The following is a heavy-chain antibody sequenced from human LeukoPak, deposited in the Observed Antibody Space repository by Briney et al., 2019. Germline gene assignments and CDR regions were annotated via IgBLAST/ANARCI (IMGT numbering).Heavy chain of an antibody. Sequence: KPSETLSLTCTVSGGSISSSSYYWGWIRQPPGKGLEWIGSIYYSGSTYYNPSLKSRVTISVDTSKNQFSLKLSSVTAADTAVYYCAIVHYYDSPNWFDPWGQGTLVTVSS. V-gene: IGHV4-39*01. J-gene: IGHJ5*02. CDR3: AIVHYYDSPNWFDP. CDR2: IYYSGST. CDR1: GGSISSSSYY. D-gene: IGHD3-22*01.